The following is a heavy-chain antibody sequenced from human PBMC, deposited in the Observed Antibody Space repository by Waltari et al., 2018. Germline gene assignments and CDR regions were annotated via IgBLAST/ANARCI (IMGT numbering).Heavy chain of an antibody. Sequence: QVQLQESGPGLVKPSETLSLTCTVSGGSISSYYWRWIRQPPGKGLEWIGYIYYSGSTNYNPSLKSRVTISVDTSKNQFSLKLSSVTAADTAVYYCARGEIQLWSTLYYYYGMDVWGQGTTVTVSS. CDR2: IYYSGST. D-gene: IGHD5-18*01. V-gene: IGHV4-59*01. J-gene: IGHJ6*02. CDR3: ARGEIQLWSTLYYYYGMDV. CDR1: GGSISSYY.